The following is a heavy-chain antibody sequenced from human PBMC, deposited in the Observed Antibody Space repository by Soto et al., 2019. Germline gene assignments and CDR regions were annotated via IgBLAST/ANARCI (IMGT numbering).Heavy chain of an antibody. J-gene: IGHJ4*02. Sequence: QVQLVESGGGVVQPGRSLRLSCAAPGFTFSSYGMHWVRQAPGKGLEWVAVISYDGSNKYYADSVKGRFTISRHNSKNTLYLQMNSLRAQDTAVYYCAKDLFDSSGWYYFDYWGQGTLVTVSS. CDR3: AKDLFDSSGWYYFDY. CDR1: GFTFSSYG. CDR2: ISYDGSNK. D-gene: IGHD6-19*01. V-gene: IGHV3-30*18.